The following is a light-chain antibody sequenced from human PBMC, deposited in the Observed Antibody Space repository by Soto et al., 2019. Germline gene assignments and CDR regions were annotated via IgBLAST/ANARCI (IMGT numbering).Light chain of an antibody. CDR3: AAWDDSLNGQEV. J-gene: IGLJ2*01. CDR1: SSNIGSNT. CDR2: SNN. V-gene: IGLV1-44*01. Sequence: QSVLTQPPSASGTPGQRVTISCSGRSSNIGSNTVNWYQQLPGTAPKLLIYSNNQRPSGVPDRFSGSKSGTSASLAISGLQSEDEADYYCAAWDDSLNGQEVFGGGTKLTVL.